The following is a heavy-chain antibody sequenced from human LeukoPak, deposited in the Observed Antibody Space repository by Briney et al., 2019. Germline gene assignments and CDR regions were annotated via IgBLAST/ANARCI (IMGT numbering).Heavy chain of an antibody. V-gene: IGHV3-20*04. CDR2: INWNGAST. J-gene: IGHJ4*02. D-gene: IGHD6-19*01. Sequence: PGGSLILSCAASGFRFDDHGMSWVRQVPGKGLDWVFGINWNGASTAYGDSVKGRFTISRDNAKNSLYLQMNSLRAEDTALYYCAGGDRNGWYFDYWGQGILVTVSS. CDR1: GFRFDDHG. CDR3: AGGDRNGWYFDY.